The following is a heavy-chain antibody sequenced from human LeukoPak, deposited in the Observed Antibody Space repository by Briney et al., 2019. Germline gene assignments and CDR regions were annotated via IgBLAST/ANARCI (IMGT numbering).Heavy chain of an antibody. CDR2: ISGSGGST. V-gene: IGHV3-23*01. J-gene: IGHJ5*02. D-gene: IGHD2-15*01. Sequence: QAGGSLRLSCAASGFTFSSYGMSWVRQAPGKGLEWVSAISGSGGSTYYADSVKGRFTISRDNSKNTLYLQMNSLRAEDTAVYYCAKDGEGEICSATTCYDRRGWFDPWGQGTMVTVSS. CDR3: AKDGEGEICSATTCYDRRGWFDP. CDR1: GFTFSSYG.